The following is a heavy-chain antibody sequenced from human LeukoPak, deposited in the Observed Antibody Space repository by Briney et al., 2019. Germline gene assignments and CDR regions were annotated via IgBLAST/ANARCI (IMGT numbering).Heavy chain of an antibody. CDR2: IKKDGSEK. CDR3: AREGRQQLVYYYYYMDV. Sequence: GGSLRLSCAASGFTFSSYWMSWVRQAPGKGLEWVANIKKDGSEKYYVDAVKGRFTISRDNAKNSLYLQMNSLRAEDTAVYYCAREGRQQLVYYYYYMDVWGKGTTVTVSS. V-gene: IGHV3-7*01. D-gene: IGHD6-13*01. J-gene: IGHJ6*03. CDR1: GFTFSSYW.